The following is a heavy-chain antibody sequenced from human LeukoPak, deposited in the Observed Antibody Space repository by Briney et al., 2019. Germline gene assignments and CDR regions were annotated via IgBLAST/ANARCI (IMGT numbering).Heavy chain of an antibody. J-gene: IGHJ4*02. Sequence: GGSLRLSCAASGFTFDDYDLNWVRQAPGKGLEWVSGISWNGRNTAYAESLKGRFTISRDNAKNSLYLQMNSLRAEDTAFYYCARAKKYDKFDYWGKETLVTVSS. CDR1: GFTFDDYD. CDR3: ARAKKYDKFDY. D-gene: IGHD3-22*01. CDR2: ISWNGRNT. V-gene: IGHV3-20*04.